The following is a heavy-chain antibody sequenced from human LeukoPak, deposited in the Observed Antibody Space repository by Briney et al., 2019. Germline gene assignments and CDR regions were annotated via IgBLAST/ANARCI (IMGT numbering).Heavy chain of an antibody. V-gene: IGHV4-34*01. J-gene: IGHJ4*02. CDR3: ARTYWTVDY. CDR1: GGSFSGYY. D-gene: IGHD1-1*01. CDR2: INHSGST. Sequence: PSETLSLTCAVYGGSFSGYYWSWIRQPPGKGLEWIGEINHSGSTNYNPSLKSRVTISVDTSKNQFSLKLSAVTAADTAVYYCARTYWTVDYWGQGTLVTVSS.